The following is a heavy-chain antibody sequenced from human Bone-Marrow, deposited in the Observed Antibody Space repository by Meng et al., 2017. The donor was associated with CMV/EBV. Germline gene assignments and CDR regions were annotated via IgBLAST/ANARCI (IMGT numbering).Heavy chain of an antibody. Sequence: SETLSLTCAVYGGSFSGYYWSWIRQLPGKGLEWIGEINHSGSTNYNPSLKSRVTISVDTSKNQFSLKLSSVTAADTAVYYCARGLGTPAGRSFDYWGQGTLVTVSS. CDR1: GGSFSGYY. V-gene: IGHV4-34*01. J-gene: IGHJ4*02. CDR2: INHSGST. D-gene: IGHD1-14*01. CDR3: ARGLGTPAGRSFDY.